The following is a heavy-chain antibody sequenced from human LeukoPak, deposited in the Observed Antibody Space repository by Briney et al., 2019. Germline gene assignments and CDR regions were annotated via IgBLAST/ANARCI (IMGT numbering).Heavy chain of an antibody. CDR3: ARDAAQTPGWYYYYGMDV. J-gene: IGHJ6*02. V-gene: IGHV1-46*01. CDR2: INPSGGST. CDR1: GYTFTSYY. D-gene: IGHD6-19*01. Sequence: ASVKVSCKASGYTFTSYYMHWVRQAPGQGLEWMGIINPSGGSTSYAQKFQGRVTMTRDTSTSIVYMELSSLRSEDTAVYYCARDAAQTPGWYYYYGMDVWGQGTTVTVSS.